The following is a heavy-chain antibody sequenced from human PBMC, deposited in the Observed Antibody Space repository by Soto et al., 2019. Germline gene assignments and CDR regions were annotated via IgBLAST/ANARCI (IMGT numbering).Heavy chain of an antibody. D-gene: IGHD2-8*01. CDR2: TYYRSKWYS. J-gene: IGHJ5*01. V-gene: IGHV6-1*01. CDR1: GDSFSTNDAT. CDR3: ARLIGNSWLDS. Sequence: SQTLSLTCAISGDSFSTNDATWDWIGQSPSRGLEWLGRTYYRSKWYSDYAVSVKGRITINPDTSNNQLSLQLSSVTPDDTAMYYCARLIGNSWLDSWGQGTLVTVSS.